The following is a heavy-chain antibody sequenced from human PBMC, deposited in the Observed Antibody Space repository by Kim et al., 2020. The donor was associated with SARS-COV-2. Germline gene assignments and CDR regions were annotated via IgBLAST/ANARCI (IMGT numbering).Heavy chain of an antibody. D-gene: IGHD3-10*01. J-gene: IGHJ3*02. CDR2: IYYSGSF. Sequence: SETLSLTCTVSGGSISSSSYYWGWIRQPPGKGLEWIGNIYYSGSFYYNPSLKSRITIAVDTSKNQFSLKLSPVTAADTAVYYCARNITMIRGVRFGAFDIWGQGTMVTVSS. V-gene: IGHV4-39*01. CDR1: GGSISSSSYY. CDR3: ARNITMIRGVRFGAFDI.